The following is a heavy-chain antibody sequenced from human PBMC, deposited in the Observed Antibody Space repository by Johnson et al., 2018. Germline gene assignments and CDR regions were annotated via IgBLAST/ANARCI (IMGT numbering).Heavy chain of an antibody. V-gene: IGHV3-30*03. J-gene: IGHJ6*03. CDR2: ISYDGSNK. D-gene: IGHD1-26*01. CDR3: ARVPPLSSGGSVPNYMDG. Sequence: QVQLVESGGGVVQPGRSLRLSCAASGFTFSSYGMHWVRQAPGKGLEWVAVISYDGSNKYYADSVKGRFTISRENSKNTLYLQMNSLRGEDTAVYYCARVPPLSSGGSVPNYMDGWGKGATVTVSS. CDR1: GFTFSSYG.